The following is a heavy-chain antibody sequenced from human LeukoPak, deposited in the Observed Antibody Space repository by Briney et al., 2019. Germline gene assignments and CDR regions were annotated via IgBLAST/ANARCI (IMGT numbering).Heavy chain of an antibody. V-gene: IGHV3-7*01. J-gene: IGHJ3*02. CDR3: ARVVYGSLDI. D-gene: IGHD2-15*01. Sequence: GGSLRLSCAASGITFSTYWMSWVRQAPGKGLEWVANIKQDGSEKDYVDSVKGRFTICRENAKKSLYLEMNSVRVEDTAVYYCARVVYGSLDIRGKGTMVTISS. CDR1: GITFSTYW. CDR2: IKQDGSEK.